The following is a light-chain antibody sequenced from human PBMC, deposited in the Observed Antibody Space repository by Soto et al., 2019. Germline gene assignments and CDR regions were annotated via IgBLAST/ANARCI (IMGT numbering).Light chain of an antibody. CDR1: QGIRNN. J-gene: IGKJ5*01. CDR3: QQYDNLPT. Sequence: DIQMTQSPSSLSASVGDRVTITCQASQGIRNNLNWYQQKPGKAPKLLIYDASNLETGVPSRFSGSGSGTDFTFTISSLQPEDIAVYYCQQYDNLPTFGQGTRLEIK. CDR2: DAS. V-gene: IGKV1-33*01.